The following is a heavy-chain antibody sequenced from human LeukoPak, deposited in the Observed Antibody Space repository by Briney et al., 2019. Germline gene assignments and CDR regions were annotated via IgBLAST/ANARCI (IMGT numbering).Heavy chain of an antibody. CDR3: VRIGVATSHRNYPDY. D-gene: IGHD3-16*01. V-gene: IGHV3-7*01. CDR1: GFTFNKYF. Sequence: GGSLRLSCEASGFTFNKYFMSWVRQAPGKGLEWVANIHQDGSEINYVDSVKGRFTISRDHAKNLLHLQMNRLRGEDTAVYYCVRIGVATSHRNYPDYWGQGTLVTVSS. J-gene: IGHJ4*02. CDR2: IHQDGSEI.